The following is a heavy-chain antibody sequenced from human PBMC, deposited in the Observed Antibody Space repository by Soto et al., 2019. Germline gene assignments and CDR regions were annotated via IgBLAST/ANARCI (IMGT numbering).Heavy chain of an antibody. Sequence: SETLGLSCTFYVACISSSSCFWGWIRQPPAKGLEWIGSIYYSGSTYYSPSLKSRVTISVDTSKNQFSLKLSSVTAADTAVYYCMAYYDILTGYPSLYNWSDPWGRGTKVTVSS. CDR3: MAYYDILTGYPSLYNWSDP. CDR2: IYYSGST. CDR1: VACISSSSCF. V-gene: IGHV4-39*01. D-gene: IGHD3-9*01. J-gene: IGHJ5*02.